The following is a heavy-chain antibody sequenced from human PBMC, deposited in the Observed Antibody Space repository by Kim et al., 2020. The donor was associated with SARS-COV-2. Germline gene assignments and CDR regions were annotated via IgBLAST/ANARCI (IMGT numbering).Heavy chain of an antibody. CDR1: GDSIFNYF. V-gene: IGHV4-59*01. J-gene: IGHJ4*01. CDR2: LSYSGST. D-gene: IGHD2-15*01. Sequence: SETLSLTCTVSGDSIFNYFWTWIRQPPGKGLEWIGSLSYSGSTNYNPSLKSRVTISIDTSKNQFSLKLTSVTSADTAVYYCAREHCSGRNCYQIDYWGQEPWSPSPQ. CDR3: AREHCSGRNCYQIDY.